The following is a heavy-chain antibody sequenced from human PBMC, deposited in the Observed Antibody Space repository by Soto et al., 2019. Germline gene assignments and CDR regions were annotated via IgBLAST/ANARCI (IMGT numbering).Heavy chain of an antibody. V-gene: IGHV4-4*07. CDR3: ARSPLTHSYAQFDS. CDR2: IYTVGST. Sequence: QVQLQESGQRLVKPSETLSLTCTVSGGSLNNYYWSWIRQPAGKGLERIGRIYTVGSTNYNPSLKSRVTMSIDTSKNQFSLRLTSVTAADTAVYYCARSPLTHSYAQFDSWGQGSLVTVSS. CDR1: GGSLNNYY. D-gene: IGHD3-16*01. J-gene: IGHJ4*02.